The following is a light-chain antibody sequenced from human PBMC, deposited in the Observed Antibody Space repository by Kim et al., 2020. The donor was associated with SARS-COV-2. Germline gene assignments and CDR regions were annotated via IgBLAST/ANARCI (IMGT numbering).Light chain of an antibody. CDR2: DVS. CDR1: GSDVGGYNY. V-gene: IGLV2-14*03. Sequence: QSALTQPASVSGFPGQSITISCTGTGSDVGGYNYVSWYQLHPGKAPKVMIYDVSNRPSGVSSRFSGSKSGNTASLTISGLQAEDEADYYCSSYTTLSTLFGGGTQLTVL. J-gene: IGLJ3*02. CDR3: SSYTTLSTL.